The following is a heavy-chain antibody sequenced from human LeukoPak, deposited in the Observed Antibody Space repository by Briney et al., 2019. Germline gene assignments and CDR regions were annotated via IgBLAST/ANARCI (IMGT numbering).Heavy chain of an antibody. J-gene: IGHJ4*02. CDR2: ISYDGSNK. D-gene: IGHD5-24*01. CDR3: AHGGRWLQLDY. V-gene: IGHV3-30*03. CDR1: GFTFSSYG. Sequence: GRSLRLSCAASGFTFSSYGMHWVRQAPGKGLEWVAVISYDGSNKYYAESVKGRFTISRDNSKNTLYLQMNSLRAEDTAVYYCAHGGRWLQLDYWGQGTLVTVSS.